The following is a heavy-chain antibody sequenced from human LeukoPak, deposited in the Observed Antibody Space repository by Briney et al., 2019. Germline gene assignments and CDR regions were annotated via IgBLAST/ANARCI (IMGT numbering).Heavy chain of an antibody. CDR2: IQSEGGGGTT. V-gene: IGHV3-49*03. J-gene: IGHJ4*02. CDR3: ARDVGGRTPFRF. D-gene: IGHD2-15*01. CDR1: GFTFRHYG. Sequence: GGSLRLSCTISGFTFRHYGLTWFRRAPGKGLEWVGYIQSEGGGGTTRYAAAVVGRFIISRDDSKSVAFLQMNSLKIDDTGVYYCARDVGGRTPFRFWGRGTMVAVSS.